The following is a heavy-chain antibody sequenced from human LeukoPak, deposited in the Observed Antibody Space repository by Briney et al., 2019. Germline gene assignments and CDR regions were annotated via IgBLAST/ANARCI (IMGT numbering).Heavy chain of an antibody. CDR1: GFTFSNAW. J-gene: IGHJ4*02. CDR3: TTDKVSGYSSSWREDY. Sequence: GGSLRLSCAASGFTFSNAWMSWVRQAPGKGLEWVGRIKSKTDGGTTDYAAPVKGRFTISRDDSKNTLYLQMDSLKTEDTAVYYCTTDKVSGYSSSWREDYWGQGTLVTVSS. CDR2: IKSKTDGGTT. D-gene: IGHD6-13*01. V-gene: IGHV3-15*01.